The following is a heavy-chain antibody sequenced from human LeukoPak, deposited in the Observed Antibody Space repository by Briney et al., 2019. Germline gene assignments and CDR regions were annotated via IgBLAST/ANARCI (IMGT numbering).Heavy chain of an antibody. CDR2: IYDSGST. D-gene: IGHD6-13*01. CDR1: GGSISSGGYS. CDR3: ARDEGLAAAGTAGLGY. J-gene: IGHJ4*02. Sequence: PSETLSLTCAVSGGSISSGGYSWSWIRQPPGKGLEWIGYIYDSGSTYYNPSLKSRVTISVDTSKNQFSLKLSSVTAADTAVYYCARDEGLAAAGTAGLGYWGQGTLVTVSS. V-gene: IGHV4-30-2*01.